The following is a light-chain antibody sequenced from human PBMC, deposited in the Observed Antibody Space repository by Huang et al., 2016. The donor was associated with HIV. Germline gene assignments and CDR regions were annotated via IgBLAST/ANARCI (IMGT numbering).Light chain of an antibody. J-gene: IGKJ2*01. V-gene: IGKV3-11*01. Sequence: EIVLTQSPATLSLSPGESATLSCRASQSVSTYLAWYQQKPGQAPRLLIYDASNRDTGNPARFSGSGSGTDFTLSISSLEPEDFAIYYCQQRSSWYTFGQGTKLEIK. CDR1: QSVSTY. CDR3: QQRSSWYT. CDR2: DAS.